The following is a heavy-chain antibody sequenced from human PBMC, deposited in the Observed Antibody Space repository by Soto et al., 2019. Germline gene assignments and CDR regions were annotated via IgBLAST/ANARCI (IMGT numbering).Heavy chain of an antibody. CDR1: GYTFKSYG. CDR3: AREYDYSNPKYYYGMDV. D-gene: IGHD4-4*01. J-gene: IGHJ6*02. Sequence: QVQLVQSGAEVKKPGASVKVSCKASGYTFKSYGIIWVRQAPGQGLEWMGWISAYNGNTNYAEKFQGRVTMTTDTSASTAYMELRSLRSDDTAVYYCAREYDYSNPKYYYGMDVWGQGTTVTVSS. CDR2: ISAYNGNT. V-gene: IGHV1-18*01.